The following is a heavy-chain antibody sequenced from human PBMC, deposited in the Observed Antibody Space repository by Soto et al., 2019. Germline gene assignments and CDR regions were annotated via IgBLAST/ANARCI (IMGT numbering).Heavy chain of an antibody. CDR1: GFTFSDYY. CDR3: ALAGYDSNYYAVTPLSAGHF. Sequence: QVQLVVSGGGLVQPGGSLRISCAASGFTFSDYYISWIRQAPGKGLEWVSYISSSGSIIYCADSVKGRFTISRDNAKNSLYLQMNSLRAEDTAVYYCALAGYDSNYYAVTPLSAGHFWGQGTLVTVSS. J-gene: IGHJ4*02. V-gene: IGHV3-11*01. D-gene: IGHD4-4*01. CDR2: ISSSGSII.